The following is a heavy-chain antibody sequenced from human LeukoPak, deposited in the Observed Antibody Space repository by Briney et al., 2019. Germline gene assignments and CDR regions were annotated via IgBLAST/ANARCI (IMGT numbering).Heavy chain of an antibody. D-gene: IGHD2-8*01. Sequence: DPGGSLRLSCAASGFTFSSYEMNWVRQATGKGLEWVSYISSSGSTIYYADSVKGQFTISRDNAKNSLYLQMNSLRAEDTAVFYCARDPGYCTNGVCYTEYYFDYWGQGTLVTVSS. CDR2: ISSSGSTI. CDR1: GFTFSSYE. J-gene: IGHJ4*02. CDR3: ARDPGYCTNGVCYTEYYFDY. V-gene: IGHV3-48*03.